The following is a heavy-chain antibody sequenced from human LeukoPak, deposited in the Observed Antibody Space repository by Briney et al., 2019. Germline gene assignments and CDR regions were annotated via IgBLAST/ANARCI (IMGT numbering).Heavy chain of an antibody. Sequence: GASVKVSCKASGYTFTGYYIHWVRQAPGQGLEWMGWMNPNSGNTGYAQKFQGRVTITRNTSISTAYMELSSLRSEDTAVYYCARAPHYDILTGYYKRGYYYYYMDVWGKGTTVTVSS. CDR2: MNPNSGNT. D-gene: IGHD3-9*01. J-gene: IGHJ6*03. CDR1: GYTFTGYY. CDR3: ARAPHYDILTGYYKRGYYYYYMDV. V-gene: IGHV1-8*03.